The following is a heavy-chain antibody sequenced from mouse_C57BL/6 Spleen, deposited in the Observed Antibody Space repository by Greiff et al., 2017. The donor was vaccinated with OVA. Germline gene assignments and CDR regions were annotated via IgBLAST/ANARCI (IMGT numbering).Heavy chain of an antibody. CDR3: ARDRDYDGYVFAY. CDR1: GFTFSSYA. Sequence: EVKLVESGGGLVKPGGSLKLSCAASGFTFSSYAMSWVRQTPEKRLEWVATISDGGSNTDYPDNVKGRFTISRDKAKINLYLQMTHLNSEDSAMYSCARDRDYDGYVFAYWGQGTLVTVSA. J-gene: IGHJ3*01. D-gene: IGHD2-3*01. CDR2: ISDGGSNT. V-gene: IGHV5-4*01.